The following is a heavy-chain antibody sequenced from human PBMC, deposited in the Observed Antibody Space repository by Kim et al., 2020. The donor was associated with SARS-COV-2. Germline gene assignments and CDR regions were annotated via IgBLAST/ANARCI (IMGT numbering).Heavy chain of an antibody. CDR1: GYSFTSYW. Sequence: GESLKISCKGSGYSFTSYWIGWVRQMPGKGLEWMGIIYPGDSDTRYSPSFQGQVTISADKSISTAYMQWSSLKASDTAMYYCARLVSIAAAGMRNWFDPWGQGTLVTVSA. D-gene: IGHD6-13*01. CDR3: ARLVSIAAAGMRNWFDP. V-gene: IGHV5-51*01. CDR2: IYPGDSDT. J-gene: IGHJ5*02.